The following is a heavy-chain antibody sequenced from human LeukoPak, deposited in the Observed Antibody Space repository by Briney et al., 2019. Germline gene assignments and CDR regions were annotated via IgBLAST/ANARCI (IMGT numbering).Heavy chain of an antibody. J-gene: IGHJ5*02. CDR3: ARVDLESTWFDP. CDR1: GGSISSGGYY. Sequence: SQTLCLTCTVSGGSISSGGYYWSWIRQHPGKGLEWIGHIYYSGRTYDNPSLKRLVTISDDTYNNQFSLKLSSVTAADTAVYYCARVDLESTWFDPWGEGTLVTVSS. V-gene: IGHV4-31*01. D-gene: IGHD2/OR15-2a*01. CDR2: IYYSGRT.